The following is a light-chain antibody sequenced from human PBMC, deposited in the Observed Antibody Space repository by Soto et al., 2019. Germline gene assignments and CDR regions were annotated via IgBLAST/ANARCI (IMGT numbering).Light chain of an antibody. J-gene: IGKJ2*01. CDR2: GAT. CDR1: VSVSSID. V-gene: IGKV3-20*01. Sequence: EIVLTQAPGTLSLSQGDRATLSCRHSVSVSSIDCDWYKQKAAQAPRILIYGATSRATGIPDRFSGSGSGTDFTLPISRLEPEDFVVYYCQQDGRSPLYTFGRGTKLEI. CDR3: QQDGRSPLYT.